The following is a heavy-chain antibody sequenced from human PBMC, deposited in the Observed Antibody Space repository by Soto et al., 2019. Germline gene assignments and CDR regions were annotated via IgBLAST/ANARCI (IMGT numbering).Heavy chain of an antibody. D-gene: IGHD4-17*01. CDR1: GFAFNSYA. CDR2: ITNSGGST. CDR3: TKEHDYGYYGWFDP. J-gene: IGHJ5*02. Sequence: PGGSLRLSCVASGFAFNSYAMTWVRQAPGKGLEWVSTITNSGGSTYYADSVKGRFTISRDNSKNTLYMQMTTLIAEDTAIYYCTKEHDYGYYGWFDPWGQGTLVTVSS. V-gene: IGHV3-23*01.